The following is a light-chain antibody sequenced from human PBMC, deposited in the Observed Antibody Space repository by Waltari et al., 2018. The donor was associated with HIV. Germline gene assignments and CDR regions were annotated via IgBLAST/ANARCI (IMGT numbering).Light chain of an antibody. Sequence: IVLTQSPGTLSLSSGDRATLPCRASQSISSSYLVWYKQKPGQAPRLLMSGSSNRATGIPDRCSGSGSGTEFTITISRLEPEDFAVYYCQQYGGSPLYTFGQGTKVEIK. V-gene: IGKV3-20*01. CDR2: GSS. CDR3: QQYGGSPLYT. CDR1: QSISSSY. J-gene: IGKJ2*01.